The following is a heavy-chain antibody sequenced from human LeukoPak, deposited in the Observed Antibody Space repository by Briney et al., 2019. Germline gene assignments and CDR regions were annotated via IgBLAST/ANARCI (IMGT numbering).Heavy chain of an antibody. D-gene: IGHD3-16*01. CDR1: GFTFSSYS. Sequence: GGSLRLSCAASGFTFSSYSMNWVRQAPGKGLEWVSYISSSSSTIYYADYVKGRFTISRDDSKDTVDLQMNSLRAEDAALYYCAKGGISPGPDYWGQGTLVTVSS. CDR2: ISSSSSTI. J-gene: IGHJ4*02. V-gene: IGHV3-48*01. CDR3: AKGGISPGPDY.